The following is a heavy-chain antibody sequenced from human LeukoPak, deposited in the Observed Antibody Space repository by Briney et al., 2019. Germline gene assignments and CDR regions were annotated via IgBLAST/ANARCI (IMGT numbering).Heavy chain of an antibody. CDR3: ARLGATGSSLYMDV. J-gene: IGHJ6*03. D-gene: IGHD1-1*01. CDR2: ISKSSDYI. CDR1: GFSFSTYT. V-gene: IGHV3-21*01. Sequence: GGSLRLSCAASGFSFSTYTMNWVRQAPGEGLEGVSSISKSSDYIHYADSVKGRFTISRDNAKNSLYLQMNSLRAEDTAVYYCARLGATGSSLYMDVGGKGTTVTASS.